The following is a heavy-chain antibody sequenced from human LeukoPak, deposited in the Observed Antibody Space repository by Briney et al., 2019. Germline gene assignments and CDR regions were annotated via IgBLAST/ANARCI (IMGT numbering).Heavy chain of an antibody. CDR3: ARGRSVVGATGDY. V-gene: IGHV4-34*01. J-gene: IGHJ4*02. CDR2: INHSGST. Sequence: SETLSLTCAVYGGSFSGYYWSWIRQPPGKGLEWIGEINHSGSTNYNPSLKSRVTISVGTSKNQFSLKLSSVTAADTAVYYCARGRSVVGATGDYWGQGTLVTVSS. CDR1: GGSFSGYY. D-gene: IGHD1-26*01.